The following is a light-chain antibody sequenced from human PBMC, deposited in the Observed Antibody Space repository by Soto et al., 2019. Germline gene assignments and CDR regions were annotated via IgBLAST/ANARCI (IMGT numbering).Light chain of an antibody. CDR3: QQYNNWPRT. J-gene: IGKJ1*01. CDR2: DAS. V-gene: IGKV1-5*01. CDR1: QSISSW. Sequence: DIQMTQSPSTLSASVGDRVTITCRAIQSISSWLAWYQQKPGKAPKLLIYDASSLESGVPSRFSGSGSGTEFTLTISSLQSEDFAVYYCQQYNNWPRTFGQGTKV.